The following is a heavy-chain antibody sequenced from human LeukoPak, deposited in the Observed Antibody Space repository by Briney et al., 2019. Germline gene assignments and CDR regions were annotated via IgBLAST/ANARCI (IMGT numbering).Heavy chain of an antibody. CDR1: GFTFSSHS. CDR3: ARVGYDFWSGYYRWFDP. CDR2: ISSSSSYI. J-gene: IGHJ5*02. D-gene: IGHD3-3*01. Sequence: GGSLRLSCAASGFTFSSHSMNWVRQAPGKGLEWVSSISSSSSYIYYADSVKGRFTISRDNAKNSLYLQMNSLRAEDTAVYYCARVGYDFWSGYYRWFDPWGQGTLVTVSS. V-gene: IGHV3-21*01.